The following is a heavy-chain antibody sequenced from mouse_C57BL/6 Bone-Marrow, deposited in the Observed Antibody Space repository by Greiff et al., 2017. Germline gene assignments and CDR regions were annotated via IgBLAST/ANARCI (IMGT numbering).Heavy chain of an antibody. D-gene: IGHD1-1*01. CDR2: IDPSDSYT. V-gene: IGHV1-50*01. Sequence: QVQLQQPGAELVKPGASVKLSCTASGYTFTSYWMQWVKQRPGQGLEWIGEIDPSDSYTNYNQTFKGKATLTVDNASSTAYMQLSSLTSEDSAVYYCSIEDYGSTFDVWGTGTTVTVSS. CDR1: GYTFTSYW. J-gene: IGHJ1*03. CDR3: SIEDYGSTFDV.